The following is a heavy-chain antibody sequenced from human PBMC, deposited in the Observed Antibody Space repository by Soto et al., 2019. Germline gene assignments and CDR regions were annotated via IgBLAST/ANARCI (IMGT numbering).Heavy chain of an antibody. Sequence: EVQLLESGGGLVQPGGSLRLSCAASGFTLRTYAMSWVRQAPGKGLEWVSGMSKSGGSTYYADSVRGRFTISRGPSNNTLYLQMNSRRAEDTAVYYCAKVRSGGGIDYWGQGTPVTVSS. D-gene: IGHD2-15*01. J-gene: IGHJ4*02. CDR1: GFTLRTYA. V-gene: IGHV3-23*01. CDR2: MSKSGGST. CDR3: AKVRSGGGIDY.